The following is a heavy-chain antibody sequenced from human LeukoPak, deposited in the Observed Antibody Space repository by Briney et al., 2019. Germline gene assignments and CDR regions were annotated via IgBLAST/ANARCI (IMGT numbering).Heavy chain of an antibody. D-gene: IGHD3-10*01. CDR3: ARMVRGVIMFDYYYGMDV. CDR2: MNPNSGNT. Sequence: ASVKVSCKASGYTFTSYDINWVRQATGQGLEWMGWMNPNSGNTGYAQKFQGRVTMTRNTSISTAYMELSSLRSEVTAVYYCARMVRGVIMFDYYYGMDVWGQGTTVTVSS. CDR1: GYTFTSYD. V-gene: IGHV1-8*01. J-gene: IGHJ6*02.